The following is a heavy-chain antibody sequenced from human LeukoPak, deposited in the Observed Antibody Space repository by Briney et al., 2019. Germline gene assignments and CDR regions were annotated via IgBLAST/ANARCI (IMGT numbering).Heavy chain of an antibody. V-gene: IGHV3-30-3*01. D-gene: IGHD3-10*01. Sequence: QPGRSLRLSCAASGFTFSSYAMHWVRPAPGKGLEWVALISYDGSDKYYADSVKGRFTISRDNSKNTLYLQMNSLRPEDTAVYYCARDYYYGSGSPPGDTFDIWGQGTMVTVSS. J-gene: IGHJ3*02. CDR3: ARDYYYGSGSPPGDTFDI. CDR2: ISYDGSDK. CDR1: GFTFSSYA.